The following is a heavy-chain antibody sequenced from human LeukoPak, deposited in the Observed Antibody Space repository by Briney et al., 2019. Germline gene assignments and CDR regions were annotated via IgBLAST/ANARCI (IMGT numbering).Heavy chain of an antibody. CDR1: GGSIGGGASY. CDR2: IYFTRSP. D-gene: IGHD3-10*01. V-gene: IGHV4-31*01. Sequence: SETLSLTCTVSGGSIGGGASYWTWIRQQPGQDLNYIGYIYFTRSPYYHPSLRNQVSLSVGRSNNQFFLRLAAVTAADRGTYFFARQRGDERCWAGSFDCRGQGILVSVS. CDR3: ARQRGDERCWAGSFDC. J-gene: IGHJ4*02.